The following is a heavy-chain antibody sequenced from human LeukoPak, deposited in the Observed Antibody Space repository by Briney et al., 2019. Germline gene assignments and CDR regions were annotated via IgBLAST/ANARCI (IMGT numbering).Heavy chain of an antibody. J-gene: IGHJ6*02. CDR2: TGNKANSYTT. D-gene: IGHD6-6*01. Sequence: SGGSLRLSCAASGFTFSDYYMDWVRQAPGKGLEWIGHTGNKANSYTTEYAASVKGRFSISRDDSKNSLYLQMNSLKTEDTAVYYCGRGGYSSSSFYGMDVWGQGTTVTVSS. CDR1: GFTFSDYY. V-gene: IGHV3-72*01. CDR3: GRGGYSSSSFYGMDV.